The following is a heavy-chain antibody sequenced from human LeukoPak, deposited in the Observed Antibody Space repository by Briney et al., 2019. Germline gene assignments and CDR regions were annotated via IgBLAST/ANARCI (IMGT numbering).Heavy chain of an antibody. CDR3: ARQINSSSWNYYYYGMDV. Sequence: SETLSLTCTVSGGSICSYYWSWIRQPPGKGLEWIGYIYYSGSTNYNPSLKSRVTISVDTSKNQFSLKLSSVTAADTAVYYCARQINSSSWNYYYYGMDVWGQGTTVTASS. J-gene: IGHJ6*02. D-gene: IGHD6-13*01. V-gene: IGHV4-59*08. CDR1: GGSICSYY. CDR2: IYYSGST.